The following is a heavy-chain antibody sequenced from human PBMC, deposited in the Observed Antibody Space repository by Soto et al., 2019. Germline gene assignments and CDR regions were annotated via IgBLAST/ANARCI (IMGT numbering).Heavy chain of an antibody. J-gene: IGHJ6*01. D-gene: IGHD2-15*01. CDR1: GGTFSSYA. V-gene: IGHV1-69*01. Sequence: QVQLVQSGAEVKKPGSSVKVSCKASGGTFSSYAISWVRQAPGQGREWMGGIIPIFGTANYAQKFQGRVTIDADEFTSTDYAELSCLRSEEQDVYYCARGPDIAVVVAAPGNSGMDVW. CDR2: IIPIFGTA. CDR3: ARGPDIAVVVAAPGNSGMDV.